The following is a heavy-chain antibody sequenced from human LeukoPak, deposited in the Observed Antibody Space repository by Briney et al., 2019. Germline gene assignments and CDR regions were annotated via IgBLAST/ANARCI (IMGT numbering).Heavy chain of an antibody. J-gene: IGHJ4*02. CDR2: IYYSGST. Sequence: SSETLSLTCTVSGGSISSGGYYWSWIRQHPGKGLEWIGYIYYSGSTYYNPSLKSRVTISVDTSKNQFSLKLSSVTAADTAVYYRARAMTGWVTRYFDYWGQGTLVTVSS. CDR1: GGSISSGGYY. CDR3: ARAMTGWVTRYFDY. V-gene: IGHV4-31*03. D-gene: IGHD1-26*01.